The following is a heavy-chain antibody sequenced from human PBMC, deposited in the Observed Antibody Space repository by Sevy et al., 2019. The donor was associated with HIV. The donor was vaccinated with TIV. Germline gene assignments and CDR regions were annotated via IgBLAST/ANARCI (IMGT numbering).Heavy chain of an antibody. CDR2: VKSKTDGETT. D-gene: IGHD2-21*02. J-gene: IGHJ5*02. CDR1: GLYFSNAW. Sequence: GGSLRLSCAASGLYFSNAWMSWVRQAPGKGLEWVGRVKSKTDGETTEYGAPVKDRFTISRDDSKRTVFLQMNSLKIDDTGVYYCITGSLGDPTAAWGLGTLVTVSS. V-gene: IGHV3-15*01. CDR3: ITGSLGDPTAA.